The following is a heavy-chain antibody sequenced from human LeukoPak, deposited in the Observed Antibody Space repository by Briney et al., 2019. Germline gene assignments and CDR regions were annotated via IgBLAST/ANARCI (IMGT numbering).Heavy chain of an antibody. CDR1: GFTFSSYS. D-gene: IGHD3-22*01. CDR2: ISSSSSYI. CDR3: ARDARCYYDSSGYIDY. J-gene: IGHJ4*02. V-gene: IGHV3-21*01. Sequence: PGGSLRLSCAASGFTFSSYSMNWVRQAPGKGLEWVSSISSSSSYIYYADSVKGRFTISRDNAKNSLYLQMNSLRAEDTAVYYCARDARCYYDSSGYIDYWGQGTLVTVSS.